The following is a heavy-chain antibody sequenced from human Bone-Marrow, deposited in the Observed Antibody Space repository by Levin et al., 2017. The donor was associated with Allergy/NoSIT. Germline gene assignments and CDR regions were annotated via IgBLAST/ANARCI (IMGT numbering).Heavy chain of an antibody. D-gene: IGHD6-13*01. CDR2: IKQDGSET. V-gene: IGHV3-7*04. J-gene: IGHJ6*03. Sequence: GGSLRLSCAVSGFTFSGYWMSWVRQAPGKGLEWVANIKQDGSETYYVDSVQGRFTISRDNAKKSLYLQMNSLRVEDTAIYYCARASVGPPGYSSSKTYMDGWGKGTTVTVSS. CDR3: ARASVGPPGYSSSKTYMDG. CDR1: GFTFSGYW.